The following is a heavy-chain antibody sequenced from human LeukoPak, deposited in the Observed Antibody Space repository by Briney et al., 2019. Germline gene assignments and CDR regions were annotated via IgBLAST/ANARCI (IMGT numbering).Heavy chain of an antibody. Sequence: PGGSLRLSCAASGFTFTSYSMNWVRQAPGKGLEWVSAISGSGGSTYYADSVKGRFTISRDNSKNTLYLQMNSLRAEDTAVYYCAKLAEGFGESGVDYWGQGTLVAVSS. CDR3: AKLAEGFGESGVDY. V-gene: IGHV3-23*01. J-gene: IGHJ4*02. CDR1: GFTFTSYS. CDR2: ISGSGGST. D-gene: IGHD3-10*01.